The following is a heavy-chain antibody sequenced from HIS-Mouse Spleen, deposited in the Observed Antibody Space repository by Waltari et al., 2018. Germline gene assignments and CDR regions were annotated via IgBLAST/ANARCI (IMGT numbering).Heavy chain of an antibody. CDR2: ISSSGSTI. D-gene: IGHD7-27*01. J-gene: IGHJ4*02. Sequence: QVQLVESGGGLVKPGGSLRLSCAASGFPFSDYSMSWIPQAPGKGLEWVSYISSSGSTIYYADSVKGRFTISRDNAKNSLYLQMNSLRAEDTAVYYCARDRELGYYFDYWGQGTLVTVSS. CDR3: ARDRELGYYFDY. CDR1: GFPFSDYS. V-gene: IGHV3-11*01.